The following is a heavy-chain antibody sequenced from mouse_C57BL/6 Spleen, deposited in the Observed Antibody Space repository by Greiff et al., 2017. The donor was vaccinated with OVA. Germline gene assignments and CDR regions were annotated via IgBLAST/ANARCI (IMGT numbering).Heavy chain of an antibody. CDR1: GYTFTSYW. J-gene: IGHJ4*01. CDR2: IHPNSGST. Sequence: QVQLQQPGAELVKPGASVKLSCKAPGYTFTSYWMHWVKPRPGQGLEWIGMIHPNSGSTNYNEKFKSKATLTVDKSSSTAYMQLSCLTSEDSAVYYCAIYYSKGYYAMDYWGQGTSVTVSS. D-gene: IGHD2-5*01. CDR3: AIYYSKGYYAMDY. V-gene: IGHV1-64*01.